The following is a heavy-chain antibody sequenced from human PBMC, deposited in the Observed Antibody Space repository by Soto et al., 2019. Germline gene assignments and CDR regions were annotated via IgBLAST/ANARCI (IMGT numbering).Heavy chain of an antibody. Sequence: EVQLLESGGGLVQPGGSLRLSCAASGFTFSSYAMSWVRQAPGKGLEWVSAITSSGGTTYYADSVKGRFTISRDNSKNTLYLQMNSLRAEDTAVYYCAKDRLITMVRGVIRFDPWGQGTLVTVSS. CDR1: GFTFSSYA. J-gene: IGHJ5*02. D-gene: IGHD3-10*01. CDR3: AKDRLITMVRGVIRFDP. V-gene: IGHV3-23*01. CDR2: ITSSGGTT.